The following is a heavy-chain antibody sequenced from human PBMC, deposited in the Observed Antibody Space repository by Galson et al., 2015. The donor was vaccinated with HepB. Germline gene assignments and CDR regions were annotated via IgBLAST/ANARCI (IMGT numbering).Heavy chain of an antibody. CDR3: ARHGMGGLSSWSEYWYFDL. J-gene: IGHJ2*01. Sequence: QSGAEVKKPGESLKISCKGSGYSFTSYWIGWVRQMPGKGLEWMGIIYPGDSDTRYSPSFQGQVTISADKSISTAYLQWSSLKASDTAMYYCARHGMGGLSSWSEYWYFDLWGRGTLVTVSS. CDR1: GYSFTSYW. CDR2: IYPGDSDT. D-gene: IGHD6-13*01. V-gene: IGHV5-51*01.